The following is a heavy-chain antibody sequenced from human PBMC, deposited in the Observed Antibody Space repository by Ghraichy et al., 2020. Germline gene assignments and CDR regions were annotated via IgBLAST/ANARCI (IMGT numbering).Heavy chain of an antibody. V-gene: IGHV7-4-1*02. CDR2: INTKTGSP. CDR3: ARDTDYGSGSWGSDN. J-gene: IGHJ4*02. Sequence: ASVKVSCKSSEYAFTDYPMSWVRQAPGQGLEWLGWINTKTGSPTYAEGFTGRFVFSLDTSVSTAYLQISSLKAEDSALYYCARDTDYGSGSWGSDNWGQGTMVTVSS. CDR1: EYAFTDYP. D-gene: IGHD3-10*01.